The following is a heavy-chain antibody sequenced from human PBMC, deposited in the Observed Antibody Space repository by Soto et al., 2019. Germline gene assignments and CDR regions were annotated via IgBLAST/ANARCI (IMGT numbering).Heavy chain of an antibody. CDR2: IYWDDDK. CDR1: GFSLSTSGVG. V-gene: IGHV2-5*02. CDR3: ALTYYGSGSYYNVRWFGP. Sequence: QITLKESRPTLVKPTQTLTLTCTFSGFSLSTSGVGVGWIRQPPGKALEWLALIYWDDDKRYSPSLKSRLTITKDTSKNQVVLTMTNMDPVDTATYYCALTYYGSGSYYNVRWFGPWGQGTLVTVSS. D-gene: IGHD3-10*01. J-gene: IGHJ5*02.